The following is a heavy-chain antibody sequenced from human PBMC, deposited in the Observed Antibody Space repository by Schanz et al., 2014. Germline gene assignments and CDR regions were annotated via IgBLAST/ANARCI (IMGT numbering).Heavy chain of an antibody. J-gene: IGHJ6*02. CDR2: IKQDGSEE. CDR1: GFTFSRYW. Sequence: EVHLEESGGGLVQPGGSLRLSCAASGFTFSRYWMSWVRQAPGKGLEWVAHIKQDGSEEYYVDSVKGRFTISRDNAKNSVYLQMNSLGAEDTAVYYCASQGSGYSINNYYYAMDVWGQGTTVTVSS. CDR3: ASQGSGYSINNYYYAMDV. D-gene: IGHD6-13*01. V-gene: IGHV3-7*01.